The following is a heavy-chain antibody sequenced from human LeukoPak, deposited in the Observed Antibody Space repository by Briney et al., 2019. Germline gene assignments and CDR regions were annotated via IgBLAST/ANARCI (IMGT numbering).Heavy chain of an antibody. J-gene: IGHJ4*02. D-gene: IGHD6-19*01. CDR1: GYTLTGYC. CDR3: ARDRVGSGWPRPYYFEV. CDR2: INPNTGAT. Sequence: ASVKVSCKASGYTLTGYCLHWVRQAPGQGLEWMGWINPNTGATHSAQKFQGRITMTRDTSISTAYMDLSRLRSDDTAVYYCARDRVGSGWPRPYYFEVWGQGTLVTVSS. V-gene: IGHV1-2*02.